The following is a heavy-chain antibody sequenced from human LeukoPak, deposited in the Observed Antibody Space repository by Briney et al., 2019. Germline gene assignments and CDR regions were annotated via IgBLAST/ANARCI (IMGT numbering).Heavy chain of an antibody. J-gene: IGHJ4*02. D-gene: IGHD3-3*01. CDR2: ISGSGGST. Sequence: GGSLRLSCAASGFTFSSYAMSWVRQAPGKGLEWVSAISGSGGSTYYADSVKGRFTISRDNSKNTLYLQMNSLRAEDTAVYYCAKPPRGEVLRFLESPDWAQGTMVIV. CDR1: GFTFSSYA. V-gene: IGHV3-23*01. CDR3: AKPPRGEVLRFLESPD.